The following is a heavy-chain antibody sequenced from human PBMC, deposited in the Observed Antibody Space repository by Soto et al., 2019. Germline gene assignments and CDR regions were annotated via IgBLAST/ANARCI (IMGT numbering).Heavy chain of an antibody. CDR3: AKSDYYDSSGYSLPPYYYYGMDV. CDR2: ISGSGGST. D-gene: IGHD3-22*01. CDR1: GFTFSSYA. V-gene: IGHV3-23*01. J-gene: IGHJ6*02. Sequence: GGSLRLSCAASGFTFSSYAMSWVRQAPGKGLEWVSAISGSGGSTYYADSVKGRFTISRDNSKNTLYLQMNSLRAEDTAVYYCAKSDYYDSSGYSLPPYYYYGMDVWGQGTTVTVSS.